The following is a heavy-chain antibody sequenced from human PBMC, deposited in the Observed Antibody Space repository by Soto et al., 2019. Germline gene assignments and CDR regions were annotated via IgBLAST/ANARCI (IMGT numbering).Heavy chain of an antibody. CDR3: ARGQRPYYYGMDV. Sequence: SETLSLTCTVSGGSVSSGSYYWSWIRQPPGKGLEWIGYIYYSGSTNYNPSLKSRVTISVDTSKNQFSLKLSSVTAADTAVYYCARGQRPYYYGMDVWGQGTTVTVSS. J-gene: IGHJ6*02. V-gene: IGHV4-61*01. CDR1: GGSVSSGSYY. CDR2: IYYSGST.